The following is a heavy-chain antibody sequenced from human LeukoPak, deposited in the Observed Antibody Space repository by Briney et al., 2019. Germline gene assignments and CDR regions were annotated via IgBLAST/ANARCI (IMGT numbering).Heavy chain of an antibody. D-gene: IGHD6-19*01. J-gene: IGHJ4*02. CDR2: VHNVGST. V-gene: IGHV4-39*01. CDR1: GVSTTNGIYY. CDR3: ARHAEYNSGWHFYLDH. Sequence: SETLSLTCTVSGVSTTNGIYYWAWIRQSPGKGLEWIGSVHNVGSTYYNLSLRSRVTMSIDTTKNQFSLRLNSVTAADTAVYYCARHAEYNSGWHFYLDHWGQGILVTVSS.